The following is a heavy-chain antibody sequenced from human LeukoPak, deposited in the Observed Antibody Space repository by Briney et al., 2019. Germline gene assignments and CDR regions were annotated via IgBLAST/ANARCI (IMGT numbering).Heavy chain of an antibody. Sequence: SVKVSCKASGYTFTSYYMHWVRQAPGQGLEWMGGIIPIFGTANYAQKFQGRVTITADESTSTAYMELSSLRSEDTAVYYCARDFTMVRGLLEANAFDIWGQGTMVTVSS. D-gene: IGHD3-10*01. J-gene: IGHJ3*02. CDR1: GYTFTSYY. CDR3: ARDFTMVRGLLEANAFDI. CDR2: IIPIFGTA. V-gene: IGHV1-69*13.